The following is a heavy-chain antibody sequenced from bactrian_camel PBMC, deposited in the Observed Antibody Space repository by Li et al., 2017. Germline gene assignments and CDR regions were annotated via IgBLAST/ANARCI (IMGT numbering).Heavy chain of an antibody. D-gene: IGHD1*01. J-gene: IGHJ4*01. CDR2: IHTAISNI. CDR3: ATYWWNI. V-gene: IGHV3-2*01. CDR1: GTAFDMYH. Sequence: HVQLVESGGGLVQPGESARLSCAVLGTAFDMYHGSWVRQARGKGLEWVSSIHTAISNIYYADSVEGRFTVSGDNAQNTLFLQMNSLKPEDTAVYYCATYWWNIWGQGTQVTVS.